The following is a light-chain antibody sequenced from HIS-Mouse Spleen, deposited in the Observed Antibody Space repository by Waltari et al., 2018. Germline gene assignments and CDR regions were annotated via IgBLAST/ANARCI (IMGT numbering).Light chain of an antibody. Sequence: DIQLTQSPSFLSASVGDRVTITCRASQGISSYLAWYQQKPGNAPKLLIYAASTLPSGVPSRFSGSGSGTEFTLTISSLQPEDFATYYCQQLNSYPLYTFGQGTKLEIK. V-gene: IGKV1-9*01. J-gene: IGKJ2*01. CDR2: AAS. CDR3: QQLNSYPLYT. CDR1: QGISSY.